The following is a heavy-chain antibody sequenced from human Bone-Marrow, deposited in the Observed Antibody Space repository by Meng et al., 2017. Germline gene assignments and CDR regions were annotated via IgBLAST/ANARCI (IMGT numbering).Heavy chain of an antibody. CDR2: IYWDDDQ. CDR1: GFSLSTTGVG. Sequence: QITLKESGPTPVKPTQTLTLTCILSGFSLSTTGVGVGWIRQPPGKALEWLALIYWDDDQRYSPSLKSRLTITKDTPKNQVVLTMTNMDPVDTATYYCAHADSSGYYQAWGQGTLVTVSS. CDR3: AHADSSGYYQA. V-gene: IGHV2-5*02. D-gene: IGHD3-22*01. J-gene: IGHJ4*02.